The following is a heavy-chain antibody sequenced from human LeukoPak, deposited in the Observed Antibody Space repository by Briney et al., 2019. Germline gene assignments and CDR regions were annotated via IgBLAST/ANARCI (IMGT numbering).Heavy chain of an antibody. D-gene: IGHD3-10*01. CDR2: IYYSGST. CDR1: GGSISSGDYY. J-gene: IGHJ4*02. V-gene: IGHV4-30-4*01. CDR3: ARGVRRDGSGKPTRRFDY. Sequence: SQTLCLTCTVSGGSISSGDYYWSWIRQPPGKGQEWIGYIYYSGSTYYNPSLKSRVTISVDTSKNQFSLKLSSVTAADTAVYYCARGVRRDGSGKPTRRFDYWGQGTLVTVSS.